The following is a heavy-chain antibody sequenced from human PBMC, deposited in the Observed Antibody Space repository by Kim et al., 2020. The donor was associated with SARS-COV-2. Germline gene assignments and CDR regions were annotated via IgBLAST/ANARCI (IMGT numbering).Heavy chain of an antibody. CDR3: ASGEDYDFLEWFVLYYYG. V-gene: IGHV3-48*03. CDR2: ITSSGSTI. CDR1: GFTFSSYE. J-gene: IGHJ6*01. D-gene: IGHD3-3*01. Sequence: GGSLRLSCAASGFTFSSYEMNWVRQAPGKGLEWVSYITSSGSTIYYADSVKGRFTISRDNAKNSLHLQMNSLRAEDTAVYYCASGEDYDFLEWFVLYYYG.